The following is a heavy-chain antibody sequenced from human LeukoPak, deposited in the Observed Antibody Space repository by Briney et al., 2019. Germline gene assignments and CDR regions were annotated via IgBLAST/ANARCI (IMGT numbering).Heavy chain of an antibody. V-gene: IGHV3-30*18. J-gene: IGHJ4*02. CDR2: ISYDGSNK. Sequence: GRSLRLSCAASGFTFSSYGMHWVRQAPGKGLEWVAVISYDGSNKYYADSVKGRFTISRDNSKNTLYLQMDSLGAEDTAVYYCAKDPGRYDSSGYYRYWGQGTLVTVSS. D-gene: IGHD3-22*01. CDR1: GFTFSSYG. CDR3: AKDPGRYDSSGYYRY.